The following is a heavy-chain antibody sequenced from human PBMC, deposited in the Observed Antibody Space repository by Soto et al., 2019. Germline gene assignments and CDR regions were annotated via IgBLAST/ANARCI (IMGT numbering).Heavy chain of an antibody. Sequence: GASVKVSCKASGGTFSSYAISWVRQAPGQGPEWMGGIIPIFGTANYAQKFQGRVTITADESTSTAYMELSSLRSEDTAVYYCAGGHLYSSGGNYYYSGRDVGGKGTRVTVP. CDR3: AGGHLYSSGGNYYYSGRDV. CDR2: IIPIFGTA. J-gene: IGHJ6*04. V-gene: IGHV1-69*13. D-gene: IGHD6-25*01. CDR1: GGTFSSYA.